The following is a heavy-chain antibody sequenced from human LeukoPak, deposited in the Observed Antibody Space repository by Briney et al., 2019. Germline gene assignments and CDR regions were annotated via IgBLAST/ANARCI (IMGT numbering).Heavy chain of an antibody. Sequence: GGSLRLSCAASGFSFSTYSMNWVRQAPGKGLEWLSYISTSSSTINYADSVKGRFTISRDNAKNSLYLQMNSLRAEDTALYYCARDQSYGSGIFGWFDPWGQGTLVTVSS. CDR1: GFSFSTYS. CDR3: ARDQSYGSGIFGWFDP. D-gene: IGHD3-10*01. V-gene: IGHV3-48*04. CDR2: ISTSSSTI. J-gene: IGHJ5*02.